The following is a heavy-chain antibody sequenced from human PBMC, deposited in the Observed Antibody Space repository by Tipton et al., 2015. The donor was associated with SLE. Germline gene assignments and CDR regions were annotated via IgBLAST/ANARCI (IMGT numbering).Heavy chain of an antibody. D-gene: IGHD1-26*01. CDR2: ICYSGIS. Sequence: TLSLTCTVSGGSVSSGGYYWSWIRQPPGKGLEWIAWICYSGISNYNPSLKTRVTISLDTSKNQFSLKLSSVTAADTAVYYCARTSGNFPFDYWGHGNLVTVSS. CDR3: ARTSGNFPFDY. V-gene: IGHV4-61*08. J-gene: IGHJ4*01. CDR1: GGSVSSGGYY.